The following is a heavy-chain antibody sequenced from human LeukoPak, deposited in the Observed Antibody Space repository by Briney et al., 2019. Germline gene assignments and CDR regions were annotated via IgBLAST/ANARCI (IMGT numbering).Heavy chain of an antibody. J-gene: IGHJ6*02. V-gene: IGHV3-30*04. CDR3: ATLGSEDGMDV. CDR1: GFTFSSYA. CDR2: ISYDGSNK. D-gene: IGHD5-12*01. Sequence: GGSLRLSCAASGFTFSSYAMHWVRQAPGKGLEGVAVISYDGSNKYYADSVKGRFTISRDNSKNTLYRQVNSLRAEDTAVYYCATLGSEDGMDVWGQGTTVTVSS.